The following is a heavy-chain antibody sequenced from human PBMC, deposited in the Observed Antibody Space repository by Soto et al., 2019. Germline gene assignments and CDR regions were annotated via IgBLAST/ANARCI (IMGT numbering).Heavy chain of an antibody. J-gene: IGHJ3*02. V-gene: IGHV1-18*01. CDR1: GHTFTSYG. D-gene: IGHD4-17*01. CDR2: ISAYNGNT. Sequence: ASVKVSCKASGHTFTSYGISWVRQAPGQGLEWMGWISAYNGNTNYAQKLQGRVTMTTDTSTSTAYMELRSLRSDDTAVYYCARVAGNGDLGAFDIWGQGTMVTVSS. CDR3: ARVAGNGDLGAFDI.